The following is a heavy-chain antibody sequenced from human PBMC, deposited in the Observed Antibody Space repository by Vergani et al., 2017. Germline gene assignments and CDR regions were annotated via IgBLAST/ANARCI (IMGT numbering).Heavy chain of an antibody. D-gene: IGHD1-26*01. CDR2: ISSSSSYI. Sequence: EVQLLESGGGLAQPGGSLRLSCAASGFTFRNYAMTWVRQAPGKGLEWVSSISSSSSYIYYADSVKGRFTISRDNAKNSLYLQMNSLRAEDTAVYYCARDLVGGSYPDYWGQGTLVTVSS. V-gene: IGHV3-21*01. J-gene: IGHJ4*02. CDR3: ARDLVGGSYPDY. CDR1: GFTFRNYA.